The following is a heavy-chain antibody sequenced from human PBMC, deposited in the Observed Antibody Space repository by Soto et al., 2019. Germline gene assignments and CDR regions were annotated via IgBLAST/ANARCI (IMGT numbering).Heavy chain of an antibody. D-gene: IGHD3-22*01. CDR3: ARDSLPGYYYDSSGYYVRDDFDI. CDR1: GFTFSDYY. CDR2: ISGSSSYA. Sequence: GGSLRLSCAASGFTFSDYYMSWIRQAPGKGLEWVSYISGSSSYANYADSVKGRFTTSRDNAKNSLYLQMNSLRAEDTAVYYCARDSLPGYYYDSSGYYVRDDFDIWGQGTMVTVSS. J-gene: IGHJ3*02. V-gene: IGHV3-11*06.